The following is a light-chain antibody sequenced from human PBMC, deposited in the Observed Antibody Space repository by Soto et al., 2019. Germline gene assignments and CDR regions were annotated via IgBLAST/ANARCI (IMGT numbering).Light chain of an antibody. CDR2: YDD. Sequence: QSVLTQPPSVSEALRQRGTISFSGSSSNIGNNAVNWYQQLPGKAPKLLIYYDDLLPSGVSDRYSGSKSGTSASLAISGLQSEDEADDYCAAWDDSLNGPVFGRGTKLTVL. J-gene: IGLJ2*01. V-gene: IGLV1-36*01. CDR1: SSNIGNNA. CDR3: AAWDDSLNGPV.